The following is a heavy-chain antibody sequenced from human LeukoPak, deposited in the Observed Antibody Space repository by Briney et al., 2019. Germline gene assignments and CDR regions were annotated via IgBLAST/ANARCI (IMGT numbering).Heavy chain of an antibody. Sequence: GGSLRLSCATSGFTFDDYAMSWFRQAPGKGLEWVGFIRGKPYGETTEYAASVQGRFTISRDDSESTTYLQLNSLKTEDTAVYYCTRGSDTIFGVARDGFDSWGQGTLVTVSS. CDR3: TRGSDTIFGVARDGFDS. CDR2: IRGKPYGETT. D-gene: IGHD3-3*01. CDR1: GFTFDDYA. J-gene: IGHJ4*02. V-gene: IGHV3-49*03.